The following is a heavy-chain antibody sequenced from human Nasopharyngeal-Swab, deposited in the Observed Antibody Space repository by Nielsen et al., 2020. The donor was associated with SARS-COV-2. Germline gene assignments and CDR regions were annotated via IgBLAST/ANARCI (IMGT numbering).Heavy chain of an antibody. CDR2: IDTAGTNT. D-gene: IGHD1-1*01. V-gene: IGHV3-74*01. CDR3: ARGSNDWNGIDY. CDR1: GFTLKNYW. Sequence: GEYLKISCTASGFTLKNYWMHWVRQAPGKGLLGISRIDTAGTNTAYADSLKGRFTISRDNAKNTLYLQMNSLTAEDTAIYYCARGSNDWNGIDYWGPGILVTVSS. J-gene: IGHJ4*02.